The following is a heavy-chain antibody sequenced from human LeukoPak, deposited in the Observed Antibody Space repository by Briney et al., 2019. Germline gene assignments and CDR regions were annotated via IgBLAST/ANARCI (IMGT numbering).Heavy chain of an antibody. Sequence: ASVQVPCQASAYTFTGYYMHWVRQAPGQGLEWMGWINPNSGGTNYAQKFQGRVTMTRSTYISTAYLELRRLRSDDTAVYYCARDLGSSGRTWFDPWGQGTLVTASS. D-gene: IGHD6-19*01. CDR1: AYTFTGYY. CDR3: ARDLGSSGRTWFDP. J-gene: IGHJ5*02. CDR2: INPNSGGT. V-gene: IGHV1-2*02.